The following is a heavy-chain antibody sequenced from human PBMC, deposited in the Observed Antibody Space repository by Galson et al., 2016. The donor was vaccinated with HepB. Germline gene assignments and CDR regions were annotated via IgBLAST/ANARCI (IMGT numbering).Heavy chain of an antibody. J-gene: IGHJ6*01. Sequence: SETLSLTCGVYGDSFSGYYWSWIRQLPGKGLEWIGQINHGGSTNYNPSLQSRVTISADTSKSQFSLNLSSVTAADTAVYFCARGGKAIFGVVSNYYYYGMDVWGQGTTVTVSS. CDR2: INHGGST. CDR3: ARGGKAIFGVVSNYYYYGMDV. CDR1: GDSFSGYY. D-gene: IGHD3-3*01. V-gene: IGHV4-34*01.